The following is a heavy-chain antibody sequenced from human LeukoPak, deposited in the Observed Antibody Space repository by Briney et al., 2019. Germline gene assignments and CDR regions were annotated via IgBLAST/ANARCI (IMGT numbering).Heavy chain of an antibody. CDR1: GYTLTGYY. CDR3: ARVGSMVRGVKDGRVFDY. J-gene: IGHJ4*02. D-gene: IGHD3-10*01. V-gene: IGHV1-2*06. Sequence: GASVKVSCKASGYTLTGYYMHWVRQAPGQGLEWMGRINPNSGGTNYAQKFQGRVTMTRDTSISTAYMELSRLRSDDTAVYYCARVGSMVRGVKDGRVFDYWGQGTLVTVSS. CDR2: INPNSGGT.